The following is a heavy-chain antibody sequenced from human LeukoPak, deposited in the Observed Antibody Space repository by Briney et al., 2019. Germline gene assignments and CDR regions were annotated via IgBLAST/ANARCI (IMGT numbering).Heavy chain of an antibody. D-gene: IGHD2-21*02. V-gene: IGHV3-7*01. CDR1: GFTFSDYW. Sequence: GALRLSCAASGFTFSDYWMQWVHQAPGKGLEWVANINYHGSDKYLVDSVKGRFTISRDNAKNSLFLQMNSLRDEDTAVYYCTRGDPDYWGQGTLVTVSS. CDR2: INYHGSDK. J-gene: IGHJ4*02. CDR3: TRGDPDY.